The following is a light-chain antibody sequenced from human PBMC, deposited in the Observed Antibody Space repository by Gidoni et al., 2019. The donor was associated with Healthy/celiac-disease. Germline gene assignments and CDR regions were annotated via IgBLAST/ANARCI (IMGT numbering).Light chain of an antibody. CDR3: NSYTSSGSWV. CDR2: DVS. V-gene: IGLV2-14*03. J-gene: IGLJ3*02. CDR1: SSDFSPYNY. Sequence: QSALTQPASVSGSPGQSITISCTETSSDFSPYNYVSWHQHRPGKAPKLIIYDVSRRPSGVSNRFSGSKSGNTASLTISGLQAEDEADYYCNSYTSSGSWVFGGGTELTVL.